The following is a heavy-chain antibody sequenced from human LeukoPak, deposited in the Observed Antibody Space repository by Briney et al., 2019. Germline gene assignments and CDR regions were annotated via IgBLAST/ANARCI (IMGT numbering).Heavy chain of an antibody. CDR1: GFTFDDYA. J-gene: IGHJ4*02. CDR2: ISWNSGSI. V-gene: IGHV3-9*01. CDR3: AKDRDQIGYCSSTSCFSGFDY. D-gene: IGHD2-2*01. Sequence: PGGSLRLSCAASGFTFDDYAMHWVRPAPGKGLEWVSGISWNSGSIGYADSVKGRFTISRDNAKNSLYLQMNSLRTEDTALYYCAKDRDQIGYCSSTSCFSGFDYWGQGTLVTVSS.